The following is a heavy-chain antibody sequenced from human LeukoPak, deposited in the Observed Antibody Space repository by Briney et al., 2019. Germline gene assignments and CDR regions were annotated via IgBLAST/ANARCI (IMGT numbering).Heavy chain of an antibody. CDR3: ATFEELLRFDN. V-gene: IGHV1-46*01. D-gene: IGHD1-26*01. CDR2: INPTGGST. Sequence: GASVKVSCKASGYTFPSYFMHWVRQAPGQGLEWMGIINPTGGSTTYAQKFQGRVTMTRDTSTSTVYMELSSLRSEDTAVYYCATFEELLRFDNWGQGTLVTVSS. CDR1: GYTFPSYF. J-gene: IGHJ4*02.